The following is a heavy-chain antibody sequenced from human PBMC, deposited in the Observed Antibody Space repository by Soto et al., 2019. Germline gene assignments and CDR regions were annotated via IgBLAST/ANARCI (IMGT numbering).Heavy chain of an antibody. D-gene: IGHD5-12*01. CDR1: GGSFSGYY. CDR2: IYYSGST. J-gene: IGHJ6*02. V-gene: IGHV4-59*01. Sequence: PSETLSLTCAVYGGSFSGYYWSWIRQPPGKGLEWIGYIYYSGSTNYNPSLKSRVTISVDTSKNQFSLKLSSVTAADTAVYYCARGQKATGKKKYYYYYGMDVWGQGTTVTVSS. CDR3: ARGQKATGKKKYYYYYGMDV.